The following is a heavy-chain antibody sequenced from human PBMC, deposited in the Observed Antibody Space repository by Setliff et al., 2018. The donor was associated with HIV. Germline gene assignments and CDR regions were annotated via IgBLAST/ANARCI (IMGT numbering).Heavy chain of an antibody. CDR3: ARSDSGWPHYQYHHMDV. D-gene: IGHD6-19*01. J-gene: IGHJ6*04. Sequence: SVKVSCKASGGTFSSFGINWIRQAPGQGLEWMGGIIPVFGKVEYAQRFQGRVKITADESTWTAYMEMSSLRSEDMAIYYCARSDSGWPHYQYHHMDVWGKGTTVTVSS. CDR1: GGTFSSFG. CDR2: IIPVFGKV. V-gene: IGHV1-69*13.